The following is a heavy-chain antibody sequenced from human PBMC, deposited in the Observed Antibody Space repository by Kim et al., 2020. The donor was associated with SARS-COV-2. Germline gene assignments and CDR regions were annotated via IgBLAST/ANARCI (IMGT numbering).Heavy chain of an antibody. CDR2: IYSGGNT. V-gene: IGHV3-53*01. CDR3: ASGDGDFRQYGLDV. CDR1: GFTVSSNY. Sequence: GGSLRLSCAASGFTVSSNYMTWVRQAPGKGLEWVSVIYSGGNTYYVDSVKGRFTISRDNSKNTLHLQMNSLRGDDTAVYYCASGDGDFRQYGLDVWGQGTTVTVSS. D-gene: IGHD2-21*02. J-gene: IGHJ6*02.